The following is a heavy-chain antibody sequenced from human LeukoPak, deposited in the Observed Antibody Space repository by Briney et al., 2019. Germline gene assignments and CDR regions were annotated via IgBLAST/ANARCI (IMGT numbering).Heavy chain of an antibody. Sequence: PGGSLRLSCAASGFTFGDYSMHWVRQTLGKGLEWVSLINGDALTAHYGDSVRGRFTISRNNSKNSLYLQMNGLRTEDTAFYYCAKGLHGVSFSFDYWGRGTLVTVSS. CDR2: INGDALTA. V-gene: IGHV3-43*02. CDR3: AKGLHGVSFSFDY. CDR1: GFTFGDYS. J-gene: IGHJ4*02. D-gene: IGHD5-24*01.